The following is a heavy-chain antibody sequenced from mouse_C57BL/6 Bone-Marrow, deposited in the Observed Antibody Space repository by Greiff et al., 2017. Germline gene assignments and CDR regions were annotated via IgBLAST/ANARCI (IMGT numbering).Heavy chain of an antibody. V-gene: IGHV1-81*01. CDR1: GYTFTSYG. CDR2: IDPRSGNT. D-gene: IGHD2-1*01. CDR3: ASPLYGNYGRAWFAY. J-gene: IGHJ3*01. Sequence: VQGVESGAELARPGASVKLSCKASGYTFTSYGISWVKQRTGQGLEWIGEIDPRSGNTYYNEKFKGKATLTADKSSSTAYMELRSLTSEDSAVYFGASPLYGNYGRAWFAYWGQGTLVTVSA.